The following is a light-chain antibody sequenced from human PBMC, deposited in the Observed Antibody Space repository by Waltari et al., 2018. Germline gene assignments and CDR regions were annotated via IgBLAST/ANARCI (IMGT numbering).Light chain of an antibody. CDR1: QSVNSN. Sequence: EIVMTQSPATLSVSPGESATLPCRASQSVNSNLAWYQRKPGQAPRLLIYGASSRATGIPARFSGSGSGTEFTLTISSLQSEDFAVYYCQQYNDWPPWTFGQGTKVEI. CDR2: GAS. J-gene: IGKJ1*01. V-gene: IGKV3-15*01. CDR3: QQYNDWPPWT.